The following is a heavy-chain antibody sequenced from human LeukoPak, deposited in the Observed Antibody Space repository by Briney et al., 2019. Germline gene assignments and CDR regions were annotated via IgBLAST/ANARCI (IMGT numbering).Heavy chain of an antibody. CDR1: GGSFSGYY. J-gene: IGHJ4*02. V-gene: IGHV4-34*01. Sequence: SETLSLTCAVSGGSFSGYYWSWIRQPPGKGLEWIGEIKHSGSTNYNPSLKSRVTISVDTSKNQFSLKLSSVTAADTALYYCARLGGYSYYYDSSGYRLGELDFWGQGTLVSVSS. CDR2: IKHSGST. D-gene: IGHD3-22*01. CDR3: ARLGGYSYYYDSSGYRLGELDF.